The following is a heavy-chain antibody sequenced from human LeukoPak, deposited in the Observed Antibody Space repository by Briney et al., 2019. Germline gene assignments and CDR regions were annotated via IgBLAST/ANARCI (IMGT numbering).Heavy chain of an antibody. CDR2: IYYSGST. D-gene: IGHD3-10*01. CDR1: GGSISSSSYY. J-gene: IGHJ4*02. Sequence: SETLSLTCTVSGGSISSSSYYWGWIRQPPGKGLEWFVSIYYSGSTYYNPSPKSRVTISVDTSKNQFSLKLSSVTAADTAVYYCATLVWFGELTDYWGQGTLVTVSS. CDR3: ATLVWFGELTDY. V-gene: IGHV4-39*01.